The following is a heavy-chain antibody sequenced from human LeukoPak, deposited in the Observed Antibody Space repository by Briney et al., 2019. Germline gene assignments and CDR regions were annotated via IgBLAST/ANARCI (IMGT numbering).Heavy chain of an antibody. CDR3: ARDMGYYGSGSYYEPLYYFDY. Sequence: GGSLRLSCAASGFTFSIYAMNWVRQAPGKGLEWVAVIWYDGSNKYYADSVKGRFTISRDNSKNTLYLQMNSLRAEDTAVYYCARDMGYYGSGSYYEPLYYFDYWGQGTLVTVSS. J-gene: IGHJ4*02. CDR2: IWYDGSNK. V-gene: IGHV3-33*08. CDR1: GFTFSIYA. D-gene: IGHD3-10*01.